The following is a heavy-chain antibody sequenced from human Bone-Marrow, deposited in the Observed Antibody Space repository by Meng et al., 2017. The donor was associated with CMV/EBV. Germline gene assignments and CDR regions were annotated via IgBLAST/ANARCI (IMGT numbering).Heavy chain of an antibody. CDR1: GFTFSSYE. J-gene: IGHJ1*01. CDR2: ISSSGSTI. V-gene: IGHV3-48*03. Sequence: GGSLRLSCAASGFTFSSYEMNWVRQAPGKGLEWVSYISSSGSTIYYADSVKGRFTISRDNAKNSLYLQMNSLRAEDTAVYYCAREDGGDVVVIEQYFQHWGQGTLVTVSS. D-gene: IGHD2-21*01. CDR3: AREDGGDVVVIEQYFQH.